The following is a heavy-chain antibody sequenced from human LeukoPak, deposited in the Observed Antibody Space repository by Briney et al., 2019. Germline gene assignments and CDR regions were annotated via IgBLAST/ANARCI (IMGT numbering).Heavy chain of an antibody. CDR2: IYYSGST. J-gene: IGHJ3*02. D-gene: IGHD5-18*01. CDR3: AGGAGLLVAFDI. V-gene: IGHV4-59*01. CDR1: GGSISSYY. Sequence: SETLSLTCTVSGGSISSYYWSWIRQPPGKRLEWIGYIYYSGSTNYNPSLKSRVTISVDTSKNQFSLKLSSVTAADTAVYYCAGGAGLLVAFDIWGQGTMVTVSS.